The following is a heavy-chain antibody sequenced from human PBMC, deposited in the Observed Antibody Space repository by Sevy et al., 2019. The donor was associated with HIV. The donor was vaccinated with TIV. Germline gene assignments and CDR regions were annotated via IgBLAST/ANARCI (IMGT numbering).Heavy chain of an antibody. Sequence: GGSLRLSCTASGFTFGDYAMSWFRQAPGKGLEWVGFIRSKAYGGTTEYAASVKGRFTISRDDSKSIAYLQMNSLKTEETAVYYCTRERSMITFGGVIADAFDIWDQGTMVTVSS. V-gene: IGHV3-49*03. D-gene: IGHD3-16*02. J-gene: IGHJ3*02. CDR2: IRSKAYGGTT. CDR3: TRERSMITFGGVIADAFDI. CDR1: GFTFGDYA.